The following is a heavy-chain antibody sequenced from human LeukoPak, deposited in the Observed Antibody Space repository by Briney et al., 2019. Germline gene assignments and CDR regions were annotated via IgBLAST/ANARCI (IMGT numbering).Heavy chain of an antibody. D-gene: IGHD1-26*01. CDR2: ISYDGSNK. V-gene: IGHV3-30-3*01. J-gene: IGHJ4*02. Sequence: PGGSLRLSCAASGFTFSSYAMHWVRQAPGKGLEWVAVISYDGSNKYYADSVKGRFTISRDNGKNSLYLQMSSLRADDTAVYYCARDAGGYHFDYWGQGTLVTVSS. CDR3: ARDAGGYHFDY. CDR1: GFTFSSYA.